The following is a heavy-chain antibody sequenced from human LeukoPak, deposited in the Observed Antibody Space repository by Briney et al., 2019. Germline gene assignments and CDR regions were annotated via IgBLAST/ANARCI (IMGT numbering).Heavy chain of an antibody. V-gene: IGHV4-39*07. CDR2: IYYSGST. J-gene: IGHJ5*02. Sequence: SETLSLTCTVSGGSISSSSYYWGWIRQPPGKGLEWIGSIYYSGSTYYNPSLKSRVTISVDTSKNQFSLKLSSVTAADTAVYYCARGFGSGWTLSWGQGTLVTVSS. CDR1: GGSISSSSYY. CDR3: ARGFGSGWTLS. D-gene: IGHD6-19*01.